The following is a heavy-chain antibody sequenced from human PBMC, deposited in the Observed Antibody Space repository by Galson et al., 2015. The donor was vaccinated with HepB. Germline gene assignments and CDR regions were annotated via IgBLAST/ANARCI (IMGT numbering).Heavy chain of an antibody. V-gene: IGHV3-30*04. J-gene: IGHJ4*02. CDR1: GFTFSSSA. D-gene: IGHD1-26*01. CDR3: ARFMTVGAAGGVDY. CDR2: ISYDGSNK. Sequence: SLRLSCAASGFTFSSSAMHWVRQAPGTGLEWVAVISYDGSNKYYADSVKGRFTISRDNSKNTLYLQMNSLRAEDTAVYYCARFMTVGAAGGVDYWGQGTLVTVSS.